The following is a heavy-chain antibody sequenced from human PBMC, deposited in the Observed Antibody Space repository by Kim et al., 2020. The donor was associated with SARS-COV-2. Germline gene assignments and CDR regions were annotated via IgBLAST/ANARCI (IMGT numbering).Heavy chain of an antibody. D-gene: IGHD3-10*01. CDR3: ARDPPITMVRGVIRYYGMDV. CDR1: GFTFSSYS. CDR2: ISSSSSYI. V-gene: IGHV3-21*01. J-gene: IGHJ6*02. Sequence: GGSLRLSCAASGFTFSSYSMNWVRQAPGKGLEWVSSISSSSSYIYYADSVKGRFTISRDNAKNSLYLQMNSLRAEDTAVYYCARDPPITMVRGVIRYYGMDVWGQGTTVTVSS.